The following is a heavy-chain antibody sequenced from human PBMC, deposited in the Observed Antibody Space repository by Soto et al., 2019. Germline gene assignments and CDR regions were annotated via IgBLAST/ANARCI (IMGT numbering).Heavy chain of an antibody. J-gene: IGHJ3*02. CDR1: GFTFSNYA. Sequence: EVQLLESGGGLVQPGGSLKLSCAASGFTFSNYAMSWVRQAPGKGLEWVSAISGSGGGTYYADSVKGRFTISRDSSKNTLYLQMNSLRAEDTALYYCAKDKELGRYYYDSSGTGAFDIWGQGTMVTVSS. CDR3: AKDKELGRYYYDSSGTGAFDI. CDR2: ISGSGGGT. V-gene: IGHV3-23*01. D-gene: IGHD3-22*01.